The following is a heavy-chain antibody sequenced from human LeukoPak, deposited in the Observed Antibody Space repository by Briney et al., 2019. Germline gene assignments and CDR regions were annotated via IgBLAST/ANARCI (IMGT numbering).Heavy chain of an antibody. J-gene: IGHJ4*02. CDR2: IYYSGST. D-gene: IGHD3-22*01. V-gene: IGHV4-59*01. Sequence: SETLSLTCTVSGGSISSCYWSWIRQPPGKGLEWIGYIYYSGSTNYNPSLKSRVTISVDTSKNQFSLKLSSVTAADTAVYYCARQNYYDSSGPLDYWGQGTLVTVSS. CDR1: GGSISSCY. CDR3: ARQNYYDSSGPLDY.